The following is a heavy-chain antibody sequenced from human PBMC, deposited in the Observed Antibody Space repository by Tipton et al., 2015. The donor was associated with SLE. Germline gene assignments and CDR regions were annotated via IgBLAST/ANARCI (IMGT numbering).Heavy chain of an antibody. V-gene: IGHV3-23*01. CDR1: GFTFSSYA. D-gene: IGHD1-20*01. J-gene: IGHJ1*01. CDR3: ITSLTVPSREYFQH. CDR2: ISNDGGTA. Sequence: SLRLSCAASGFTFSSYAMSWVRQAPGKGLEWVSAISNDGGTAWYADSVKGRFTISRDNSKNTLYLQMNSLRAEDTAVYYCITSLTVPSREYFQHWGQGTLVTVSS.